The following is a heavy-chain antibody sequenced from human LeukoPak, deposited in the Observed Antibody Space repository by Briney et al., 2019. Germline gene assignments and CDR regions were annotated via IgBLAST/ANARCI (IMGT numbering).Heavy chain of an antibody. CDR1: GGSVSSGSYY. CDR3: ARDSGYDSRGFDY. D-gene: IGHD3-22*01. V-gene: IGHV4-61*01. CDR2: IYYSGST. J-gene: IGHJ4*02. Sequence: SETLSLTCTVSGGSVSSGSYYWSWIRQPPGKGLEWIGYIYYSGSTNDNPSLKSRVTISVDTSKNQFSLKLSSVTAADTAVYYCARDSGYDSRGFDYWGQGTLVTVSS.